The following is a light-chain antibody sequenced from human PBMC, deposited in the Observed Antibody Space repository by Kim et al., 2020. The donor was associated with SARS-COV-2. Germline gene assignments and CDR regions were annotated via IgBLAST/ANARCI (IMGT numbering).Light chain of an antibody. J-gene: IGLJ2*01. CDR3: QSYDRTNVI. V-gene: IGLV6-57*01. CDR1: RGSIASNY. CDR2: EDN. Sequence: GKTVTTACTRSRGSIASNYVQWYQQRPGTSPTIVIYEDNQRPSGVPDRFSGSIDSSSNSASLIISGLKTEDEADYYCQSYDRTNVIFGGGTKLTVL.